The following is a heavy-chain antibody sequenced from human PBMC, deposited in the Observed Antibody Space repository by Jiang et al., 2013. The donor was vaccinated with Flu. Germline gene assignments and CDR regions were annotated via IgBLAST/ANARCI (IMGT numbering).Heavy chain of an antibody. J-gene: IGHJ4*02. Sequence: SGAEVKKPGASVKVSCKAYGYTFNTYGINWLRQAPGQGLEWMGWISAYNGNTQFSQKFQGRVTLTTDTSTTTSYMELRSLKPDDTAVYYCARDGGRYCATTNCFAFDLWAQGTLVTVSS. CDR3: ARDGGRYCATTNCFAFDL. V-gene: IGHV1-18*01. D-gene: IGHD2-15*01. CDR1: GYTFNTYG. CDR2: ISAYNGNT.